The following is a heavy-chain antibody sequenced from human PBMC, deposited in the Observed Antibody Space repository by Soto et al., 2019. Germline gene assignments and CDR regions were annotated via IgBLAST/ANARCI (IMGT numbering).Heavy chain of an antibody. Sequence: ASVKVSCKASGGTFSSYAISWVRQAPGQGLEWMGGIIPIFGTANYAQKFQGRVTITADKSTSTAYMELSSLRSEDTAVYYCASRAWGALYYYYGMDVWGQGTTVTVSS. J-gene: IGHJ6*02. CDR2: IIPIFGTA. V-gene: IGHV1-69*06. CDR3: ASRAWGALYYYYGMDV. D-gene: IGHD3-16*01. CDR1: GGTFSSYA.